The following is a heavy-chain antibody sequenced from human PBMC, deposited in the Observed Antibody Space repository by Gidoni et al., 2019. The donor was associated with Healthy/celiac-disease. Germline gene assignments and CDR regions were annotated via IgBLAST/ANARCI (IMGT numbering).Heavy chain of an antibody. CDR2: IKQDGSEK. CDR3: AREGVGARYYYYYGMDV. CDR1: GFTISSYW. Sequence: EVQLVESGGGLVQPGGSLRLSCAASGFTISSYWMSWVRQAPGKGLEWGANIKQDGSEKYYVDSVKVRFTISRDNAKNSLYLQMNSLRAEDTAVYYCAREGVGARYYYYYGMDVWGQGTTVTVSS. V-gene: IGHV3-7*01. D-gene: IGHD1-26*01. J-gene: IGHJ6*02.